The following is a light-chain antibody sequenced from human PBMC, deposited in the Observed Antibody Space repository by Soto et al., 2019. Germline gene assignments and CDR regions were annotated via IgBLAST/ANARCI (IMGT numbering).Light chain of an antibody. Sequence: DIQMTQSPSTLSAFVGDRVTITCRVSQSINRWLAWYQQKPGKAPKLLIYRASNLESGVPSRFSGGVSGTEFTLTISSLQPDDFATYYCLQYDSSWTFGQGTRVEI. J-gene: IGKJ1*01. CDR1: QSINRW. CDR3: LQYDSSWT. CDR2: RAS. V-gene: IGKV1-5*03.